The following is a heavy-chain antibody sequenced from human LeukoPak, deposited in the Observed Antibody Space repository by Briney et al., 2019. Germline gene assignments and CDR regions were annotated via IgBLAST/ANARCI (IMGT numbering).Heavy chain of an antibody. CDR3: VKEVVATIPPL. V-gene: IGHV3-23*01. J-gene: IGHJ4*02. D-gene: IGHD5-12*01. CDR2: IDTKGTRT. Sequence: GGSLRLSCAASGFTFSNNAMSWVRQAPGKGLEWVSGIDTKGTRTYYADSVKGRFTISRDNSKNTLFLQMNSLRAEDTAVYYCVKEVVATIPPLWGQGTLVTVSS. CDR1: GFTFSNNA.